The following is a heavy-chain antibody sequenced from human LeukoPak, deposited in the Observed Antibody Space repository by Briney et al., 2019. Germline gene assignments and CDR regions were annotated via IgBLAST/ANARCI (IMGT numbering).Heavy chain of an antibody. Sequence: GSLRLSCAASGFTFSSYSMNWVRQAPGKGLEWVSSISSGSSYIYYADSVKGRFTISRDNAKNSLYLQMNSLRAEDTAVYYCARDCTVDTAMANDGTDAFDIWGQGTMVTVSS. CDR1: GFTFSSYS. D-gene: IGHD5-18*01. CDR2: ISSGSSYI. CDR3: ARDCTVDTAMANDGTDAFDI. J-gene: IGHJ3*02. V-gene: IGHV3-21*01.